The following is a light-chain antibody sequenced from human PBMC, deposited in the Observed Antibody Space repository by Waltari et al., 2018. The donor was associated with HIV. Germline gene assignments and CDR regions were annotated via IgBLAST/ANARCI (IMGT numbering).Light chain of an antibody. Sequence: QSALTQPASVSGSPGRSITISCTGTNSDIGGYNYVSWYQQHPGRAPKLILYDVTTRPSGVSDRFSVSKSGNTASLTISGLLAEDEADYYCSSYASNTYVVFGGGTKLTVL. CDR2: DVT. J-gene: IGLJ2*01. CDR1: NSDIGGYNY. V-gene: IGLV2-14*01. CDR3: SSYASNTYVV.